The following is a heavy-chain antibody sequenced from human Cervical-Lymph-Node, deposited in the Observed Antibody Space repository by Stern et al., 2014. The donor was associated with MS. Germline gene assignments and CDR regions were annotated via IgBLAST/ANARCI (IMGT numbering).Heavy chain of an antibody. CDR1: GFSLNTGGVG. D-gene: IGHD3-3*01. CDR3: AHRPRVGVVTDYFDY. V-gene: IGHV2-5*01. J-gene: IGHJ4*02. Sequence: ESGPTLVKPTQTLTLTCTFSGFSLNTGGVGVGWIRQPPGKALEWLALNYWYDSKQYSPALETILTLTKDTSKNQVVLTMTAVDTVDTATYFCAHRPRVGVVTDYFDYWGQGALVTVSS. CDR2: NYWYDSK.